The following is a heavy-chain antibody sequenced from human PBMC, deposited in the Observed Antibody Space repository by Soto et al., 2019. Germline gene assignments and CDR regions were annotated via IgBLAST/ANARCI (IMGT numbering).Heavy chain of an antibody. V-gene: IGHV1-3*01. CDR1: GYTFTRFA. CDR3: ARAVDAYNYFDY. Sequence: QVQLVQSGAEVKKPGASVKVSCKASGYTFTRFAMHWVRQAPGQRLEWMGWINAGNGNTKYSQNFQGRVTITRDTSTATAYMELSSMRSEDTALYYGARAVDAYNYFDYWGQGTLVTVSS. J-gene: IGHJ4*02. CDR2: INAGNGNT. D-gene: IGHD1-1*01.